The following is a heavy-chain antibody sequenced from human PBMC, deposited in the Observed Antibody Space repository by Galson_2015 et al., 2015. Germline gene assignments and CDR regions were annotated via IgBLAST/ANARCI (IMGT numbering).Heavy chain of an antibody. V-gene: IGHV3-23*01. D-gene: IGHD3-10*01. CDR2: ISGSGGST. Sequence: SLRLSCAASGFTFSSYAMSWVRQAPGKGLEWVSAISGSGGSTYYADSVKSRFTIARGNSKNTLYLQMNSLRAEDTAVYYCAKGRVSGKRGLDFDYWGQGTLVTVSS. CDR3: AKGRVSGKRGLDFDY. J-gene: IGHJ4*02. CDR1: GFTFSSYA.